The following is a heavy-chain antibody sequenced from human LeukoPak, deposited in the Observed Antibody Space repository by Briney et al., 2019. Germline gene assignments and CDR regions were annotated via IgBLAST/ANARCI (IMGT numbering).Heavy chain of an antibody. D-gene: IGHD3-10*01. J-gene: IGHJ6*03. V-gene: IGHV5-51*01. CDR2: IYPGDSDT. Sequence: GESLKISCKGSGYRFTSYWIGWVRQMPGKGLEWMGIIYPGDSDTRYSPSFQGQVTISADKSISTAYLQWSSLKASDTAMYYCARHGSTGYGSGSHNYYYYYYMDVWGKGTTVTVSS. CDR1: GYRFTSYW. CDR3: ARHGSTGYGSGSHNYYYYYYMDV.